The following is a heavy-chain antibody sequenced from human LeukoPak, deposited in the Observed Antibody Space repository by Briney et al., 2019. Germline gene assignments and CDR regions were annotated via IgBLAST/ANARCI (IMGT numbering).Heavy chain of an antibody. CDR2: ISSSSSTI. CDR1: GFTFSSYS. D-gene: IGHD5-12*01. CDR3: ARVPLPLYSGCHMIDY. J-gene: IGHJ4*02. Sequence: PGGSLRLSCAASGFTFSSYSMNWVRQAPGKGLEWVSYISSSSSTIYYADSVKGRFTISRDNAKNSLYLQMNSLRAEDTAVYYCARVPLPLYSGCHMIDYWGQGTLVTVSS. V-gene: IGHV3-48*01.